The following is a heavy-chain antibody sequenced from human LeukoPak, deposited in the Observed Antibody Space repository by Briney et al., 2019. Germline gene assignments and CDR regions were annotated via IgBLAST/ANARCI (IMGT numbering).Heavy chain of an antibody. CDR3: ASWCSGTTQVDNW. J-gene: IGHJ4*02. Sequence: PGGSLRLSCAASGITLSTYWMSWVRQAPGKGLEWVAHISADGREKYYVDPVKGRFTISRDNTKNSLYLQMNSLRVEDTAVYYCASWCSGTTQVDNWWGQGTLVTVSS. V-gene: IGHV3-7*01. CDR1: GITLSTYW. CDR2: ISADGREK. D-gene: IGHD1-7*01.